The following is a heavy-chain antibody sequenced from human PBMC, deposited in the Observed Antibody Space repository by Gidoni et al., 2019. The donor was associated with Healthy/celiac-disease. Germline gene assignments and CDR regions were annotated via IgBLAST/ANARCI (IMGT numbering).Heavy chain of an antibody. CDR3: ARANYYDSPGRGAFDI. CDR2: ISSSSSYT. Sequence: QVQLVESGGGLVKPGGSLRLSCAASGFTFSDYYMSWIRQAPGKGLGWVSYISSSSSYTNYADSVKGRFTISRDNAKNSLYLQMNSLRAEDTAVYYCARANYYDSPGRGAFDIWGQGTMVTVSS. D-gene: IGHD3-22*01. V-gene: IGHV3-11*06. CDR1: GFTFSDYY. J-gene: IGHJ3*02.